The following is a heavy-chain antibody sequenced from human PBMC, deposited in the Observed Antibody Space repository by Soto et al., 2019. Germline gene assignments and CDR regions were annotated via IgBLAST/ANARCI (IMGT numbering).Heavy chain of an antibody. Sequence: GSLRLSCAASGFTFSSYAMHWVRQAPGKGLEWVAVISYDGSNKYYADSVKGRFTISRDNSKNTLYLQMNSLRAEDTAVYYCARVARSGDILTGYYWYWFDPWGQGTLVTVSS. CDR3: ARVARSGDILTGYYWYWFDP. CDR2: ISYDGSNK. V-gene: IGHV3-30-3*01. CDR1: GFTFSSYA. D-gene: IGHD3-9*01. J-gene: IGHJ5*02.